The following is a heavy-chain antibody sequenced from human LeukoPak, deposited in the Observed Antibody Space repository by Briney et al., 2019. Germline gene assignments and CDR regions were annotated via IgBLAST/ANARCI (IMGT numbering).Heavy chain of an antibody. Sequence: GGSLRLSCAASGFTFRNYVIHWVRQAPGKGLEWVAVTSSDLNVKLYADSVKGRFTISRDNSRSTLYLQMNSLRAEDTAVYYCAGWGDSGYDHSWGQGTLVTVSS. CDR2: TSSDLNVK. V-gene: IGHV3-30-3*01. J-gene: IGHJ4*02. CDR1: GFTFRNYV. D-gene: IGHD5-12*01. CDR3: AGWGDSGYDHS.